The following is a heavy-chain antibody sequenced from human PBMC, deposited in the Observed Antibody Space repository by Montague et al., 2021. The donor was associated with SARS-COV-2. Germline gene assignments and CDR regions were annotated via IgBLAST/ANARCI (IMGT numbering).Heavy chain of an antibody. Sequence: SXTLSLTYAVHGTSFSGYYWNWIRQPPGKGPEWIGEINHGGSTKYSPSLKSRLTISADTSKNQFSLKLTSVAAADTAVYYCARLRDGVVPSPILGVGPYYSYYYMDVWGRGTTVTVSS. CDR1: GTSFSGYY. CDR3: ARLRDGVVPSPILGVGPYYSYYYMDV. V-gene: IGHV4-34*01. CDR2: INHGGST. J-gene: IGHJ6*03. D-gene: IGHD3-10*01.